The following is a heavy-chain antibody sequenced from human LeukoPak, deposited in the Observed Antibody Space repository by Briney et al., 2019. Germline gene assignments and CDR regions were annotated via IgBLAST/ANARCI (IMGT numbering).Heavy chain of an antibody. CDR2: IYYSGSA. CDR3: ARQPLWDYGDSGWFDN. D-gene: IGHD4-17*01. Sequence: SETLSLTCTVSGGSISRSSSYWGSIRQPPGKGLEWIGRIYYSGSAHYNPSLKSRVTISVDTSKNQFSLKLNSVTAAGTAVYFCARQPLWDYGDSGWFDNWGQGTLVSVSS. V-gene: IGHV4-39*01. J-gene: IGHJ4*02. CDR1: GGSISRSSSY.